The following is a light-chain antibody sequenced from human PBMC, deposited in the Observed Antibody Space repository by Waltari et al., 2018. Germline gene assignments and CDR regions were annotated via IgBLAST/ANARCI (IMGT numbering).Light chain of an antibody. J-gene: IGLJ3*02. Sequence: QSALTQPASVSGSPGQSITISCTGTSSYVGNYNLVSWYQQHPGKDPKLMIYEVAPRPSGVSHRFSGSKARNTASLTISRLQAEEEADYYCCSYAATSTWVFGGGTKLTVL. V-gene: IGLV2-23*02. CDR1: SSYVGNYNL. CDR2: EVA. CDR3: CSYAATSTWV.